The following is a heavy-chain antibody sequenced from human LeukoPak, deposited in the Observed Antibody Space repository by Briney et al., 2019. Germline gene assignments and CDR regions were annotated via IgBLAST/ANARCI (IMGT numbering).Heavy chain of an antibody. CDR3: LKDLRSGSRRAD. V-gene: IGHV3-30*18. D-gene: IGHD1-26*01. CDR2: ISYDGSNK. CDR1: GFTFSTYG. J-gene: IGHJ4*02. Sequence: GGSLRLSCAASGFTFSTYGMQWVRQAPSKGLEWVAVISYDGSNKYYADSLKGRFTISRDNSKNTLYLQINSRRAEDTGDDYCLKDLRSGSRRADWGQGTLVTVSS.